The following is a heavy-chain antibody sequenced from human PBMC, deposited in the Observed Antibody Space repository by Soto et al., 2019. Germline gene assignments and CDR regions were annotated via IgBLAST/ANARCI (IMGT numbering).Heavy chain of an antibody. CDR2: IYYSGST. V-gene: IGHV4-61*01. CDR3: ARGSGYDYDYYGMDV. Sequence: SETLSLTCTVSGGSISSGSYYWSWIRQPPGKGLEWIGYIYYSGSTNYNPSLKSRVTISVDTSKNQFSLKLSSVTAADTAVYYCARGSGYDYDYYGMDVWGQGTTVTVSS. CDR1: GGSISSGSYY. D-gene: IGHD5-12*01. J-gene: IGHJ6*02.